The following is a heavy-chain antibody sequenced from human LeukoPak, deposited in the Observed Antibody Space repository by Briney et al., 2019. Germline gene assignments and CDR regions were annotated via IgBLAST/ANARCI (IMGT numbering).Heavy chain of an antibody. CDR3: AKDMSIGSSGYDPFDY. CDR1: RFMFSNYS. Sequence: PGGSLSLSCAASRFMFSNYSMNWVRQAPGKGLEWVSGISWNSGSIGYADSVKGRFTISRDNAKNSLYLQMNSLRAEDTALYYCAKDMSIGSSGYDPFDYWGQGTLVTVSS. D-gene: IGHD5-12*01. CDR2: ISWNSGSI. V-gene: IGHV3-9*01. J-gene: IGHJ4*02.